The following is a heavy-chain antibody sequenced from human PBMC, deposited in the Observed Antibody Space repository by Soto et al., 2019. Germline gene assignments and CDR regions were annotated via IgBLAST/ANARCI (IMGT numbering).Heavy chain of an antibody. D-gene: IGHD3-10*01. V-gene: IGHV4-34*01. CDR1: GGSFSGYY. J-gene: IGHJ6*03. CDR3: ARGQGRYYYYYYYMDV. Sequence: PSETLSLTCAVYGGSFSGYYWSRIRQPPGKGLEWIGEINHSGSTNYNPSLKSRVTISVDTSKNQFSLKLSSVTAADTAVYYCARGQGRYYYYYYYMDVWGKGTTVTVSS. CDR2: INHSGST.